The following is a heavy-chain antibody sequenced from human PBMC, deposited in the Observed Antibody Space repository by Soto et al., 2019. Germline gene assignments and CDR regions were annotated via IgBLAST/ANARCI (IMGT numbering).Heavy chain of an antibody. CDR1: GGTFSKYT. CDR3: ARQFDYDTSGYYYAY. V-gene: IGHV1-69*13. D-gene: IGHD3-22*01. J-gene: IGHJ4*02. CDR2: IIPLFGTA. Sequence: SVKVSCKASGGTFSKYTIDWVRQAPGEGLEWMGGIIPLFGTANYAQKFQGRVTITADEVTSTAYMELRSLRSEDTALYYCARQFDYDTSGYYYAYWGQGTLVTVSS.